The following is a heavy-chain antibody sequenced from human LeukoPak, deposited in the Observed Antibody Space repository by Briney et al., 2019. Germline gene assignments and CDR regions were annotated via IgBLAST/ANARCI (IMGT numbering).Heavy chain of an antibody. V-gene: IGHV3-15*01. J-gene: IGHJ4*02. CDR1: GFTFTDAW. CDR3: TTERMGYYYDNSGFDY. Sequence: PGGSLRLSCAPSGFTFTDAWMSWVRQVPGKGLEWVGRSKSKTGGSTTDYAAPVKGSFAISRDDSRSTLYLQMNSLKTDDTAMYYCTTERMGYYYDNSGFDYWGQGTLVTVSS. CDR2: SKSKTGGSTT. D-gene: IGHD3-22*01.